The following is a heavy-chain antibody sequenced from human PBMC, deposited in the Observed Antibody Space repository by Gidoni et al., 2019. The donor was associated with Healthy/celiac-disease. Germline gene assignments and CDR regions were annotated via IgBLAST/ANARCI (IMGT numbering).Heavy chain of an antibody. Sequence: QVQLQESGPGLVKPSETLSLTCAVSGYSISSGYYWGWIRQPPGKGLEWIGSIYHSGSTYYNPSLKSRVTISVDTSKNQFSLKLSSVTAADTAVYYCARDQVRSIAVAGAPNWFDPWGQGTLVTVSS. CDR2: IYHSGST. CDR3: ARDQVRSIAVAGAPNWFDP. CDR1: GYSISSGYY. D-gene: IGHD6-19*01. J-gene: IGHJ5*02. V-gene: IGHV4-38-2*02.